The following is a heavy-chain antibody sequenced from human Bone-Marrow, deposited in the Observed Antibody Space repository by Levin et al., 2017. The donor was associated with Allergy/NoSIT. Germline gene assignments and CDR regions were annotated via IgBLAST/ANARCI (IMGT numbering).Heavy chain of an antibody. Sequence: SQTLSLTCTVSGDSLSSGHYYWTWIRQPAGKGLEWIGRIYNSVSTHYNPSLKSRVTISEDASKNQFSLRLTSVTAADTALYYCARQKGGRYCSSSSCYTLDLWGQGTRVTVSS. V-gene: IGHV4-61*02. CDR2: IYNSVST. D-gene: IGHD2-2*02. J-gene: IGHJ5*02. CDR3: ARQKGGRYCSSSSCYTLDL. CDR1: GDSLSSGHYY.